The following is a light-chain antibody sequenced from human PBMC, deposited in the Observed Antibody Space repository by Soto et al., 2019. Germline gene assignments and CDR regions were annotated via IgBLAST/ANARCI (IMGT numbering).Light chain of an antibody. CDR3: CSYAGSYSYV. J-gene: IGLJ1*01. V-gene: IGLV2-14*01. CDR2: EVS. CDR1: SSDVGNYKY. Sequence: QSVLTQPASVSGSPGQSITISCTGTSSDVGNYKYVSWYQQHPGKAPKLMIYEVSNRPSGVSNRFSGSKSGNTASLTISGLQAEDETDYYCCSYAGSYSYVFGTGTKVT.